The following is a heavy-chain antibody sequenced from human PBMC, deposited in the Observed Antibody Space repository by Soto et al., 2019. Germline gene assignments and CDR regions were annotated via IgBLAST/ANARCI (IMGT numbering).Heavy chain of an antibody. CDR1: GYTFGNFV. CDR2: INAGNGNT. J-gene: IGHJ4*02. Sequence: ASVKVSCKASGYTFGNFVVHWVRQAPGQRLEWMGWINAGNGNTKYSQKFQGRVTITSDTSVTTAYMELSSLRSEDTAMYYCTRAYNYYDSSGYYSGYFDYWGQGTLVTVSS. V-gene: IGHV1-3*01. D-gene: IGHD3-22*01. CDR3: TRAYNYYDSSGYYSGYFDY.